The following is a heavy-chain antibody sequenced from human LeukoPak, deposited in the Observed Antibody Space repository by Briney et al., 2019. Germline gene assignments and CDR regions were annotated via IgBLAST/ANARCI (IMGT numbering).Heavy chain of an antibody. Sequence: GESLKISCKGSGYSFTSYWIGWVRQMPGKRLEWMGIIYPGDSDTRYSPSFQGQVTISADKSISTAYLQWSSLKASDTAMYYCARHIVVPAARGGYNWFDPWGQGTLVTVSS. CDR1: GYSFTSYW. J-gene: IGHJ5*02. D-gene: IGHD2-2*01. CDR3: ARHIVVPAARGGYNWFDP. CDR2: IYPGDSDT. V-gene: IGHV5-51*01.